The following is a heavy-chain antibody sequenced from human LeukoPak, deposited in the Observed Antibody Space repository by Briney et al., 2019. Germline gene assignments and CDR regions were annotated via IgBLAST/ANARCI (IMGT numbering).Heavy chain of an antibody. V-gene: IGHV3-21*01. CDR1: GFTFSTYS. D-gene: IGHD2-2*01. CDR2: ISSDGGYI. J-gene: IGHJ4*02. Sequence: GGSLRLSCAGSGFTFSTYSIHWVRQAPGKGLKWVSSISSDGGYIYYADSVKGRFTISRDNAKNSVYLQMKSLRAEDTAVYYCARGNAPLPFDYWGQGTLVTVSS. CDR3: ARGNAPLPFDY.